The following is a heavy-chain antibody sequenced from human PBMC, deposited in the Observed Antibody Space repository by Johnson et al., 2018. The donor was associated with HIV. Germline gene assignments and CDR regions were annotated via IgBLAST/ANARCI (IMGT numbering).Heavy chain of an antibody. V-gene: IGHV3-11*04. CDR1: GFTFSDYY. D-gene: IGHD6-13*01. Sequence: QVQLVESGGGLVKPGGSLRLSCAASGFTFSDYYMSWIRQAPGKGLQWVSYISSSGSIIYYGDSVKGRFTISRDNAKNSLYLQMNSLRAEDTAVYYCARGGWRGIATPDAFDIWGQGTMVTVSS. CDR3: ARGGWRGIATPDAFDI. CDR2: ISSSGSII. J-gene: IGHJ3*02.